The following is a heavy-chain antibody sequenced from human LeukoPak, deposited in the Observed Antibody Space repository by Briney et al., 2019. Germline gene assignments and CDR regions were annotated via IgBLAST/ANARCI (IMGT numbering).Heavy chain of an antibody. CDR2: MNPNSGNT. J-gene: IGHJ4*02. CDR3: ARVGRDYDYVWGSYRYNDY. Sequence: ASVKVSCKASGYTFTSYDINWVRQATGQGLEWMGWMNPNSGNTGYAQKFQGRVTITRNTSISTAYMALSSLRSEDTAVYYCARVGRDYDYVWGSYRYNDYWGQGTLVTVSS. CDR1: GYTFTSYD. V-gene: IGHV1-8*01. D-gene: IGHD3-16*02.